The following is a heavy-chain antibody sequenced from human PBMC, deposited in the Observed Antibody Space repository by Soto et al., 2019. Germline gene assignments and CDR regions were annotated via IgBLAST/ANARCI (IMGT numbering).Heavy chain of an antibody. V-gene: IGHV4-4*07. CDR3: VRDGTKTLRDWFDP. CDR2: IYATGTT. D-gene: IGHD1-1*01. J-gene: IGHJ5*02. CDR1: GASISGFY. Sequence: SETLSLTCTVYGASISGFYWSWIRKSAGKGLEWIGRIYATGTTDYNPSLKSRVMMSADTSKKQFSLKLRSVTAADTAVYYCVRDGTKTLRDWFDPWGQGISVTVS.